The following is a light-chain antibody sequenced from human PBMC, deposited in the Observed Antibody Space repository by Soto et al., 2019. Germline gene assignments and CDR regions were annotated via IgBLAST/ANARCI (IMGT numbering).Light chain of an antibody. CDR1: SSDFGIYDL. CDR3: CSYAGNRTFV. V-gene: IGLV2-23*03. Sequence: VLTQPASVSGSPGQSITISCTATSSDFGIYDLVSWYQQHPGKAPKVIIFEGSKRPSGVSNRFSGSTSGNTASLTISGLQAEDEADYHCCSYAGNRTFVFGGGTKLTVL. CDR2: EGS. J-gene: IGLJ2*01.